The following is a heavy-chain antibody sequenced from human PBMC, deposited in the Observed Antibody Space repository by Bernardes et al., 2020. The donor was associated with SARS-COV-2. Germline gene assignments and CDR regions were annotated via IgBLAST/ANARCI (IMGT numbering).Heavy chain of an antibody. J-gene: IGHJ4*02. CDR1: GYSFTSYW. CDR3: ARGDYGFAAG. D-gene: IGHD4-17*01. CDR2: IYPGDSDT. V-gene: IGHV5-51*01. Sequence: GEAMTLSCKGSGYSFTSYWIGWVRQMPGTGLEWMGIIYPGDSDTRYSPSFQGQVTISADKSISTAYLQWSSLKASDTAMYYCARGDYGFAAGWGQGTLVTVSS.